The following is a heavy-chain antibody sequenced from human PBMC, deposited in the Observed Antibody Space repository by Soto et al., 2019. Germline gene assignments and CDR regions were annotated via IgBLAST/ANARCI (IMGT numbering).Heavy chain of an antibody. J-gene: IGHJ5*02. CDR1: GYTFTGYY. V-gene: IGHV1-2*02. Sequence: ASVKVSCKASGYTFTGYYIQWVRQAPGQGLEWMGWINPNSGGTDFAQKFQGRVTMTRDISIATAYMELNSLTSEDTAIYYCARMESFGSLNWFDPWGQGTLVTVSS. CDR3: ARMESFGSLNWFDP. D-gene: IGHD5-18*01. CDR2: INPNSGGT.